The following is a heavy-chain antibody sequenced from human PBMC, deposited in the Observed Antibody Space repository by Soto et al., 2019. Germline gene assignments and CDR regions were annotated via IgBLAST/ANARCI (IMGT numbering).Heavy chain of an antibody. CDR1: GYTFTSHA. CDR2: INAGNGNT. D-gene: IGHD6-13*01. CDR3: AGDGIAGAGPRVSAP. Sequence: ASVKVSCKASGYTFTSHAMHWVRQAPGQRLEWMGWINAGNGNTKYSQKFQGRATITTDTSASTAYMELSSLRSEDTAVYYCAGDGIAGAGPRVSAPWGQGTLVPVSS. J-gene: IGHJ5*02. V-gene: IGHV1-3*01.